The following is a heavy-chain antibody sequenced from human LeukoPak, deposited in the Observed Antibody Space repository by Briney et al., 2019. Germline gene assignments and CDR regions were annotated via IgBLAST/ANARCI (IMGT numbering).Heavy chain of an antibody. D-gene: IGHD6-19*01. CDR1: GFTFSSSA. J-gene: IGHJ4*02. CDR2: ISGSGGST. CDR3: AKGSAVADLYFDY. Sequence: GGSLRLSCAASGFTFSSSAMNWVRQAPGKGLEWVSIISGSGGSTYYADSVKGRFTISRDNSKNMVYLQMNSLRAEDTAVYYCAKGSAVADLYFDYWGQGTLVTVSS. V-gene: IGHV3-23*01.